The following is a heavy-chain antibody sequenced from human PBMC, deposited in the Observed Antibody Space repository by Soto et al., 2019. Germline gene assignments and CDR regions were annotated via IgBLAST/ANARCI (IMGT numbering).Heavy chain of an antibody. CDR1: GGSLSGATYS. CDR2: IFPSGTT. Sequence: LILTCGVSGGSLSGATYSWNWIRQPPGKGLEWIGYIFPSGTTYYNPSLKSRVTISIDVSKNQFSLSLRSLTAADTAVYYCARSREFDYWSQGTLVTVSS. CDR3: ARSREFDY. V-gene: IGHV4-30-2*01. J-gene: IGHJ4*02.